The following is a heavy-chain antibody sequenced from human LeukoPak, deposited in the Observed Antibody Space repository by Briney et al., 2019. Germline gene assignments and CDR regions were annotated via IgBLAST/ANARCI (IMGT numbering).Heavy chain of an antibody. CDR2: ISSSSSYI. V-gene: IGHV3-21*01. Sequence: PGGSLRLSCEASGFTFSSYSMNWVRQAPGKGLEWVSSISSSSSYIYYADSVKGRFTISRDNAKNSLYLQMNSLRAEDTAVYYCARGGIDYYDSSGYSNLDYWGQGTLVTVSS. J-gene: IGHJ4*02. CDR1: GFTFSSYS. CDR3: ARGGIDYYDSSGYSNLDY. D-gene: IGHD3-22*01.